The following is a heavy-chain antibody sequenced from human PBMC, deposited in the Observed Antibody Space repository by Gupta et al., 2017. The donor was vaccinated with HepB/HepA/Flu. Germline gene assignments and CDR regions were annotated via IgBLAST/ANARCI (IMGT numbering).Heavy chain of an antibody. V-gene: IGHV4-39*01. CDR3: ARHSDTYSSSWYA. CDR1: GGSISSSSYY. J-gene: IGHJ4*02. Sequence: QLQLQESGPGLVKPSETLSLTCTVSGGSISSSSYYWGWIRQPPGKGLEWIGSIYYSGSTYYNPSLKSRVTISVDTSKNQFSLKLSSVTAADTAVYYCARHSDTYSSSWYAWGQGTLVTVSS. CDR2: IYYSGST. D-gene: IGHD6-13*01.